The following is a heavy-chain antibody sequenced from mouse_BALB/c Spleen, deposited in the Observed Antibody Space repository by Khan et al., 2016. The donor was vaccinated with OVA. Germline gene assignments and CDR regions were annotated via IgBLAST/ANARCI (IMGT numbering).Heavy chain of an antibody. V-gene: IGHV9-4*02. D-gene: IGHD2-2*01. CDR1: GYTFTTDG. CDR2: INTHSGVP. J-gene: IGHJ1*01. Sequence: QIQLVQSGPELKKPGETVRISCKASGYTFTTDGMQWVQKMPGKGLKWIGWINTHSGVPKYAEDFKGRFAFSLETSASTAYLQITSLKNEDTATYFCASGYGYGWYFDVWGAGTTVTVSS. CDR3: ASGYGYGWYFDV.